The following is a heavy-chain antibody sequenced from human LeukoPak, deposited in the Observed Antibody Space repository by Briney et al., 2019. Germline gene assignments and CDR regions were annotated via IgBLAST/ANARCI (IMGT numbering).Heavy chain of an antibody. V-gene: IGHV3-66*02. CDR3: ARDSVSSYGYLFGY. CDR2: IYSGGST. J-gene: IGHJ4*02. Sequence: PGGSLRLSCAASGFTVSSNYMSWVRQAPGKGLEWVSVIYSGGSTYYADSVKGRFTISRDNSKNTLYLQMNSLRAEDTAVYYCARDSVSSYGYLFGYWGQGTLVTVSS. CDR1: GFTVSSNY. D-gene: IGHD5-18*01.